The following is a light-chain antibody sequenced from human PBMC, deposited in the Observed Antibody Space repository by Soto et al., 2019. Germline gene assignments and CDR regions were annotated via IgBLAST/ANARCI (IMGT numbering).Light chain of an antibody. CDR3: SSYTSSSKGV. J-gene: IGLJ1*01. Sequence: QSALTQPASVSGSPGQSITISCTGTSSDVGGYNYVSWYQQHPGKAPKLMIYDVSNRPSGVSNRFSGSKSGNTASLTISGLQAEDEADYYCSSYTSSSKGVFGTGTMLTVL. CDR1: SSDVGGYNY. V-gene: IGLV2-14*01. CDR2: DVS.